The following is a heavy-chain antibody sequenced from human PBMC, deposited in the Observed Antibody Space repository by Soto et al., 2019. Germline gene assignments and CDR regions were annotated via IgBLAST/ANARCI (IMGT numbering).Heavy chain of an antibody. D-gene: IGHD1-26*01. CDR3: AKRRWYSGNNYGHWYFDL. Sequence: EVQLLESGGGLVQPGGSLRLSCAASGFTFSSHAMTWVRQAPGKGLEWVSGISSSGGTTYYADSVKGRFTISRDDSKNTLYLQMNSLRGEDTAVYHCAKRRWYSGNNYGHWYFDLWGRGTLVTVSS. CDR2: ISSSGGTT. V-gene: IGHV3-23*01. J-gene: IGHJ2*01. CDR1: GFTFSSHA.